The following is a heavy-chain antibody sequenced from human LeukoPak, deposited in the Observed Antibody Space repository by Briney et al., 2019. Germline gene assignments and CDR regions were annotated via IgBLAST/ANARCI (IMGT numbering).Heavy chain of an antibody. V-gene: IGHV3-30*04. CDR1: GFTFSSYA. J-gene: IGHJ4*02. CDR2: ISYDGSNK. CDR3: AKDIGLDYDSSGYYFDY. D-gene: IGHD3-22*01. Sequence: PGGSLRLSCAASGFTFSSYAMHWVRQAPGKGLEWVAVISYDGSNKYYADSVKGRFTISRDNSKNTLYPQMNSLRAEDTAVYYCAKDIGLDYDSSGYYFDYWGQGTLVTVSS.